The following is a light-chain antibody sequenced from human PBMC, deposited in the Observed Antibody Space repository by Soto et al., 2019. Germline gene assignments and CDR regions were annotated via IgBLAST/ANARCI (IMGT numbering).Light chain of an antibody. CDR2: EVS. V-gene: IGLV2-8*01. CDR3: SAYAGSNLV. CDR1: SSDVGGYNY. Sequence: QSALTQPPSASGSPGQSVTISCTGTSSDVGGYNYVSWYQQPPGKAPKVMIDEVSKRPSGVPDRFSGAKSGNTASLTGSGLQAEDEAEYYCSAYAGSNLVFGGGTKLTVL. J-gene: IGLJ2*01.